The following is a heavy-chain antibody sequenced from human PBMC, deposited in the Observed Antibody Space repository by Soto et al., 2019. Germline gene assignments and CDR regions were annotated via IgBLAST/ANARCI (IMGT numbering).Heavy chain of an antibody. V-gene: IGHV3-73*01. CDR3: NRLHDILPRPADD. CDR2: IRSKANNYAT. D-gene: IGHD3-9*01. CDR1: GFTLSDSA. J-gene: IGHJ4*02. Sequence: EVQLVESGGGLVQPGGSLKLSCAASGFTLSDSAMHWVRQASGKGLEWVGRIRSKANNYATAYAASVKGRFTISRDDSKNTAYLQMDSLKTEDTAMYYCNRLHDILPRPADDWGQGTLVTVSS.